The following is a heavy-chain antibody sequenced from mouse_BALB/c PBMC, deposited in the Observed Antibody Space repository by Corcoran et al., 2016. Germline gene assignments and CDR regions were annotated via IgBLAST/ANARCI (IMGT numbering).Heavy chain of an antibody. CDR2: INPYNDGT. CDR1: GYTFTSYD. Sequence: EVQLQQSGPELVKPGASVKMSCKASGYTFTSYDMHWVKQKPGQGLEWIGYINPYNDGTKYNQKFKGKATLTSDKSSSTAYMELRSLTSEDSAVYYCARWGDRYYAAMDYWGQGTSVTVSS. V-gene: IGHV1S136*01. J-gene: IGHJ4*01. CDR3: ARWGDRYYAAMDY. D-gene: IGHD2-3*01.